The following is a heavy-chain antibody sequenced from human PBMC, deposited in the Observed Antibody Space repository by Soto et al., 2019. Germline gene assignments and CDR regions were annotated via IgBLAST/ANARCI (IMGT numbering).Heavy chain of an antibody. J-gene: IGHJ5*02. CDR2: IYYSGST. D-gene: IGHD5-12*01. CDR3: AREWTSGNWFDP. V-gene: IGHV4-59*01. CDR1: GGSISSYY. Sequence: PSETLSLTCTVSGGSISSYYWSWIRQPPGKGLEWIGYIYYSGSTNYNPSLKSRVTISVDTSKNQSSLKLSSVTAADTAVYYCAREWTSGNWFDPWGQGTLVTVSS.